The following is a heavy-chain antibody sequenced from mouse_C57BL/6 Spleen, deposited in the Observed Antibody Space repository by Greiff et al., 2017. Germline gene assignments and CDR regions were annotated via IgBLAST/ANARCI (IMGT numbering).Heavy chain of an antibody. CDR1: GYTFTSYW. CDR3: ARWDDYDDGYYFDY. Sequence: VQLQQPGAELVKPGASVKLSCKASGYTFTSYWMHWVKQRPGQGLEWIGMIHPNSGSTNYNEKFKSKATLTVDKSSSTAYMQLSSLTSEDSAVYYCARWDDYDDGYYFDYWGQGTTLTVSS. CDR2: IHPNSGST. J-gene: IGHJ2*01. D-gene: IGHD2-4*01. V-gene: IGHV1-64*01.